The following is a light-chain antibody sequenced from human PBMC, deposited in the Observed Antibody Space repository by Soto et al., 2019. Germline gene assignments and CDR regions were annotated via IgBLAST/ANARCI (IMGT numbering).Light chain of an antibody. CDR1: SSDVGAYNF. Sequence: QSALTQPASVSGSPGQSITISCTGTSSDVGAYNFVSWFQQHPDEAPKLMIYDVSYRPSGVSNHFSGSKSGNTASLTISGLQAEDDADYYCSSYTTSNTYVFGTGTKLTVL. J-gene: IGLJ1*01. CDR2: DVS. CDR3: SSYTTSNTYV. V-gene: IGLV2-14*01.